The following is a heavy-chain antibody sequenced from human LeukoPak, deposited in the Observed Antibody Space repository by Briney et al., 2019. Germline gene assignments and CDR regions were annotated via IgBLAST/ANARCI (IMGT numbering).Heavy chain of an antibody. J-gene: IGHJ4*02. CDR1: GYTFTSYY. CDR2: MNPSGGST. Sequence: ASVKVSCKASGYTFTSYYMHWVRQAPGQGLESMGIMNPSGGSTSYAQKFQGRVTMTRDTSTSTVYMELSSLRSEDTAVYYCARDRAEYSSSSHHPHYWGQGTLVTVSS. CDR3: ARDRAEYSSSSHHPHY. V-gene: IGHV1-46*01. D-gene: IGHD6-6*01.